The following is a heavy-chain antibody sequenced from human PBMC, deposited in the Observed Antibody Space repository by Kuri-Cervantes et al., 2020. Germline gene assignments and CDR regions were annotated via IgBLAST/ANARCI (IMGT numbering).Heavy chain of an antibody. CDR2: ISAYNGNT. J-gene: IGHJ4*02. V-gene: IGHV1-18*01. D-gene: IGHD2-2*01. Sequence: ALVKVSCKASGYTFTSYGISWVRQAPGQGLEWMGWISAYNGNTNYAQKLQGRVTMTTDTSTSTAYMELSSLRSEDTAVYYCARDRCSSTSCPFDYWGQGTLVTVSS. CDR1: GYTFTSYG. CDR3: ARDRCSSTSCPFDY.